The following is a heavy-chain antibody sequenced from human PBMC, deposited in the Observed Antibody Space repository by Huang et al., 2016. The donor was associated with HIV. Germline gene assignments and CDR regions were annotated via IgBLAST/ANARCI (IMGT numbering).Heavy chain of an antibody. CDR1: GFPFRDYA. J-gene: IGHJ4*02. V-gene: IGHV3-49*03. Sequence: EVNMVESGGGSVQPGRSLRLSCLTSGFPFRDYAITWFRQAPGKVLEWVGLISSKGYGGTVQYAASVKGRFIISRDDSRNSAYLEMNSPKTDDTGTYYCSTDGEPYYFEYWGRGTRVTVAS. CDR3: STDGEPYYFEY. CDR2: ISSKGYGGTV.